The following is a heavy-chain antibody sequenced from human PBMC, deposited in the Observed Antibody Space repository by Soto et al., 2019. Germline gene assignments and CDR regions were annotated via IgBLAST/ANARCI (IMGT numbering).Heavy chain of an antibody. J-gene: IGHJ6*02. V-gene: IGHV4-4*07. CDR2: IYTSGST. CDR1: GGSISSYY. CDR3: ARVRIAARTGAYGMDV. Sequence: SETLSLTCTVSGGSISSYYWSWIRQPAGKGLEWIGRIYTSGSTNYNPSLKSRVTMSVDTSKNQFSLKLSSVTAADTTVYYCARVRIAARTGAYGMDVWGQGTTVTVSS. D-gene: IGHD6-6*01.